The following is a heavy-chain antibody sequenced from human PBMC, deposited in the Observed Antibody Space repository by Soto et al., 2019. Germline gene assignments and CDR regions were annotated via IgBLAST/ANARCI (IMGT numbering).Heavy chain of an antibody. D-gene: IGHD6-13*01. CDR1: GFTFSSYW. Sequence: GGSLRLSCAASGFTFSSYWMHWVRQAPGKGLVWVSRINSDGSSTSYADSVKGRFTISRDNAKNTLYLQMNSLRAEDTAVYYCATSSSWYNDAFDIWGQGTMVTVSS. CDR2: INSDGSST. CDR3: ATSSSWYNDAFDI. J-gene: IGHJ3*02. V-gene: IGHV3-74*01.